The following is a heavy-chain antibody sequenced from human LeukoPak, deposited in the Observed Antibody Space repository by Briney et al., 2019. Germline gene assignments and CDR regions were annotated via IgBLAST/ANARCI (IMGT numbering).Heavy chain of an antibody. Sequence: GGSLRLSCAASGFTFSRYTTNWVRQAPGKGLEWVSSISSSSSYIYYADSVKGRFTISRDNAKNSLYLQMNSLRAEDAAVYYCARGLPIAAAGTCFDYWGQGTLVTVSS. CDR3: ARGLPIAAAGTCFDY. V-gene: IGHV3-21*01. D-gene: IGHD6-13*01. J-gene: IGHJ4*02. CDR1: GFTFSRYT. CDR2: ISSSSSYI.